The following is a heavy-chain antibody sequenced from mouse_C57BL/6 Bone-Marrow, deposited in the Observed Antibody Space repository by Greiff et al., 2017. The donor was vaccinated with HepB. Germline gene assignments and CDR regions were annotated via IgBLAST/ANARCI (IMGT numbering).Heavy chain of an antibody. J-gene: IGHJ2*01. CDR3: APYGSSPSYYFGY. D-gene: IGHD1-1*01. CDR1: GYTFTSYD. Sequence: VQLQQSGPELVKPGASVKLSCKASGYTFTSYDINWVKQRPGQGLEWIGWIYPRDGSTKYNEKFKGKATLTVDTSSSTAYMELHSLTSEDSAVYFCAPYGSSPSYYFGYWGQGTTLTVSS. CDR2: IYPRDGST. V-gene: IGHV1-85*01.